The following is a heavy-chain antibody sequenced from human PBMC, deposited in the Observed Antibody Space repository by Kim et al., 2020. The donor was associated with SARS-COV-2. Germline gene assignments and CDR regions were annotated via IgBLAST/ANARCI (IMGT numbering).Heavy chain of an antibody. CDR2: MYDSGKT. V-gene: IGHV4-30-4*01. D-gene: IGHD7-27*01. CDR1: GGSVSGGNYY. CDR3: ARDLGMGWSGESNDAFDV. Sequence: SETLSLTCTVSGGSVSGGNYYWSWIRQPPGKGPEWLGFMYDSGKTLYNPSLKSRLSISVDTSTNQFSLKLQSVSAADTAMYFCARDLGMGWSGESNDAFDVWGQGTLVSVSS. J-gene: IGHJ3*01.